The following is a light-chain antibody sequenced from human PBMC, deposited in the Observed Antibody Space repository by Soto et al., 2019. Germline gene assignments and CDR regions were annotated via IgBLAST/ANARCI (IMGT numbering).Light chain of an antibody. CDR1: SSDVGGYNY. J-gene: IGLJ1*01. Sequence: QSALTQPRSVSGSPGQSVAISCTGTSSDVGGYNYVSWYQQHPGKAPKFMIYDVTKRPSGVPDRFSGSKSGNTASLTISGLRAEDEADYYCCSYAGSSYVFGTGTKGTVL. CDR3: CSYAGSSYV. CDR2: DVT. V-gene: IGLV2-11*01.